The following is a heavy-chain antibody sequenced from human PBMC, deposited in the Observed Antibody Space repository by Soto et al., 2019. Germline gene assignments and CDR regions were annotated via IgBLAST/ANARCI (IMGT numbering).Heavy chain of an antibody. CDR1: CGSFSGYY. J-gene: IGHJ5*02. Sequence: SETLSLTCAVYCGSFSGYYWSWIRQPPGKGLEWIGYIYYSGSTNYNPSLKSRVTISVDTSKNQFSLKLSSVTAADTAVYYCARVGLHLGELSPFDPWGQGTLVTVSS. CDR2: IYYSGST. CDR3: ARVGLHLGELSPFDP. D-gene: IGHD3-16*02. V-gene: IGHV4-59*01.